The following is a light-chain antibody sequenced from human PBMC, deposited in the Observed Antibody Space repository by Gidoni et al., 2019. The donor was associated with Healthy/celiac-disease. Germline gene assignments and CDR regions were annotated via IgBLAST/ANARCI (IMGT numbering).Light chain of an antibody. CDR1: QSINSW. V-gene: IGKV1-5*03. CDR2: KAS. CDR3: QQYNSYLIT. J-gene: IGKJ5*01. Sequence: DIQMTQSPSTLSASVGDRVTTPCRASQSINSWLAWYQQKPGKAPKLLIYKASSLESGVPSRFSGSGSGTEFTLTISSLQPDDFATYYCQQYNSYLITFGQGTRLEIK.